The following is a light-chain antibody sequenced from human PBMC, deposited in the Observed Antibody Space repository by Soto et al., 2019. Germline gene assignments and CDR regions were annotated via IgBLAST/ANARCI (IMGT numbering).Light chain of an antibody. CDR1: SRDVGGHDY. V-gene: IGLV2-8*01. CDR2: ELS. CDR3: SSYVTGNSLI. J-gene: IGLJ2*01. Sequence: QSVLTQPPSGSGSPGQSVTISCTGTSRDVGGHDYVSWYQQHPGKAPKLMIYELSKRPSGVPDRFSGSKSGNTASLTVSGLQAEDEADYYCSSYVTGNSLIFGGGTKLTVL.